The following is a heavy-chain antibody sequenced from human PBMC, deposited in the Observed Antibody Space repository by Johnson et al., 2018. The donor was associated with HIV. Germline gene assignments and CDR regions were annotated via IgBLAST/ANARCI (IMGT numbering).Heavy chain of an antibody. D-gene: IGHD3-3*01. V-gene: IGHV3-66*01. CDR1: GFTVSSNY. J-gene: IGHJ3*02. CDR2: IYSGGST. Sequence: VQLVESGGGLVQPGGSLRLSCAASGFTVSSNYMSWVRQAPGKGLEWVSVIYSGGSTYYADSVKGRFTISRENAKNSLYLQMNSLRAGDTAVYYCARGISQPYYNGWSGYHYPDAFDIWGQGTMVTVSS. CDR3: ARGISQPYYNGWSGYHYPDAFDI.